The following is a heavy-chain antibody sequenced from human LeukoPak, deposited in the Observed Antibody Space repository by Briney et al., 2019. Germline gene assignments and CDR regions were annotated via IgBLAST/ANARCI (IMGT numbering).Heavy chain of an antibody. Sequence: GASVKVSCKASGYTFTSYDINWVRQATGQGLEWMGWMNPNSGNTGYAQKFQGRVTMTRNTSISTAYMELSSLRSEDTAVYYCARGYSGYDSLRYYYYYGMDVWGQGTTVTVSS. J-gene: IGHJ6*02. CDR2: MNPNSGNT. V-gene: IGHV1-8*01. CDR3: ARGYSGYDSLRYYYYYGMDV. D-gene: IGHD5-12*01. CDR1: GYTFTSYD.